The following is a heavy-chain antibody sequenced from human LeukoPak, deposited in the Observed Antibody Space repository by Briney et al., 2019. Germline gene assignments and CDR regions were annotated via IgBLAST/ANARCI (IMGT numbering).Heavy chain of an antibody. CDR3: ARDGGYGSGSAL. D-gene: IGHD3-10*01. CDR2: IYYDGST. J-gene: IGHJ4*02. Sequence: PSETLSLTCTVSGGSVSSGSYYWTWIRQPPGKGLEWIGSIYYDGSTNYNPSLKSRVTISLDTPKNQFSLKLSSVTAADTAVYYCARDGGYGSGSALWGQGTLITVSS. CDR1: GGSVSSGSYY. V-gene: IGHV4-61*01.